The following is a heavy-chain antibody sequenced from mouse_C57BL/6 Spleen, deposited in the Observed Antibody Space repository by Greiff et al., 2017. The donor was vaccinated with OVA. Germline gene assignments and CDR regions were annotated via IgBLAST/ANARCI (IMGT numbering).Heavy chain of an antibody. V-gene: IGHV1-81*01. CDR3: ARSRSYGSSPYWYFDV. J-gene: IGHJ1*03. CDR1: GYTFTSYG. D-gene: IGHD1-1*01. Sequence: VQLQQSGAELARPGASVKLSCKASGYTFTSYGISWVKQRTGQGLEWIGEIYPRSGNTYYNEKFKGKATLTADKSSSTAYMELRSLTSEDSAVYFCARSRSYGSSPYWYFDVWGTGTTVTVSS. CDR2: IYPRSGNT.